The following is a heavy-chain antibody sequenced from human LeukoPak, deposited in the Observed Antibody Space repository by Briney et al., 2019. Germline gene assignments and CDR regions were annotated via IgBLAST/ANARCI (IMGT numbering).Heavy chain of an antibody. Sequence: ASVKVSCKASGYTFTNYGISWVRQAPGQGLEWMGWISAYNGNTNYAQKLQGRVTMTTDTSTSTAYMELRSLRSDDTAVYYCARKGYCSSTSCYGQEFDYWGQGTLVTVSS. CDR3: ARKGYCSSTSCYGQEFDY. D-gene: IGHD2-2*01. CDR1: GYTFTNYG. J-gene: IGHJ4*02. V-gene: IGHV1-18*01. CDR2: ISAYNGNT.